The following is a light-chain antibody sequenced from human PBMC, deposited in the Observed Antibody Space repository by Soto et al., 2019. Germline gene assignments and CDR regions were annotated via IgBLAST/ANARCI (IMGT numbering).Light chain of an antibody. Sequence: QSALSQPASVSGSPGQSITIPCTGTSSDIGGYNYVSWYQQHPGKAPKLMIYDVTNRPSGVSHRFSGSKSGDTASLTISGIQTEDEADYYCSSYTSSNTLVFGGGTKLTVL. CDR1: SSDIGGYNY. J-gene: IGLJ3*02. CDR2: DVT. V-gene: IGLV2-14*03. CDR3: SSYTSSNTLV.